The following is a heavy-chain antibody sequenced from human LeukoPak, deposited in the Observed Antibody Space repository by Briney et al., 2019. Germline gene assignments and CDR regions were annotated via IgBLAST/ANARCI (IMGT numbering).Heavy chain of an antibody. CDR3: ARAGGRLEPDDAFDI. Sequence: SETLSLTCTVSGGSISSSSYYWGWIRQPPGKGLEWIGSIYYSGSTYYNPSLKSRVTISVDTSKNQFSLKLSSVTAADTAVYYCARAGGRLEPDDAFDIWGQGTMVTVSS. D-gene: IGHD1-14*01. CDR2: IYYSGST. V-gene: IGHV4-39*07. CDR1: GGSISSSSYY. J-gene: IGHJ3*02.